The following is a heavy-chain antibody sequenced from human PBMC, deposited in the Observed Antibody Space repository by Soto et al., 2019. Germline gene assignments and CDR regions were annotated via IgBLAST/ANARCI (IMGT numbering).Heavy chain of an antibody. Sequence: QITLKESGPTLVKPTQTLTLTCTFSGFSFTTTGVGVGWIRQPPGKALEWLALIFWDDDKRYSPSLESRLTITKDTSKNQVVLTMANMDPVDTATYYCVHRRAVTGLDYWGEGTLVTVSS. D-gene: IGHD6-19*01. CDR2: IFWDDDK. J-gene: IGHJ4*02. CDR3: VHRRAVTGLDY. V-gene: IGHV2-5*02. CDR1: GFSFTTTGVG.